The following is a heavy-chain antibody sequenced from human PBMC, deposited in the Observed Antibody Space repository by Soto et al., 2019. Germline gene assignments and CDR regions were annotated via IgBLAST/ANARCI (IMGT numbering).Heavy chain of an antibody. J-gene: IGHJ6*02. CDR3: ARDSMIVVTTTRYYGMDV. V-gene: IGHV3-11*01. D-gene: IGHD3-22*01. Sequence: GGSLRLSCSASGFTFSDYYMSWIRQAPGKGLEWVSYISSSGSTIYYADSVKGRFTISRDNAKNSLYLQMNSLRAEDTAVYYCARDSMIVVTTTRYYGMDVWGQGTTVTVSS. CDR2: ISSSGSTI. CDR1: GFTFSDYY.